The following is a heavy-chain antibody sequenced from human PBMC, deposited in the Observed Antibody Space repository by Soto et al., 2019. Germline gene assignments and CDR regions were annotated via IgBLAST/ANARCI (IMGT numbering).Heavy chain of an antibody. D-gene: IGHD3-10*01. Sequence: GGSLRLSCAASGFTFSSYAMHWVRQAPGKGLEWVAVISYDGSNKYYADSVKGRFTISRDNSKNTLYLQMNSLRAEDTAVYYCARGRVLLWFGPDAFDIWGQGTMVTVSS. CDR3: ARGRVLLWFGPDAFDI. J-gene: IGHJ3*02. CDR2: ISYDGSNK. V-gene: IGHV3-30-3*01. CDR1: GFTFSSYA.